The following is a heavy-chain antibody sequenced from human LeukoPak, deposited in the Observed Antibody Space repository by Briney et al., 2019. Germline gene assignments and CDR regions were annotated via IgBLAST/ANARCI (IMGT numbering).Heavy chain of an antibody. CDR1: GFTFSSYW. J-gene: IGHJ4*02. CDR3: ARGGAAAGTEVYFDY. D-gene: IGHD6-13*01. Sequence: PRGSLRLSCAASGFTFSSYWMSWVRQAPGKGLEWVANIKQDGSEKYYVDSVKGRFTISRDNAKNSLYLQMNSLRAEDTAVYYCARGGAAAGTEVYFDYWGQGTLVTVSS. CDR2: IKQDGSEK. V-gene: IGHV3-7*01.